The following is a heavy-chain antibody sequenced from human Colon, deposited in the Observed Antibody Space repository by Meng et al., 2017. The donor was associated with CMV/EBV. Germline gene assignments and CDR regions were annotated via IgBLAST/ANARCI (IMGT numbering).Heavy chain of an antibody. D-gene: IGHD2-15*01. CDR1: GRTFSFSY. V-gene: IGHV4-34*01. J-gene: IGHJ4*02. CDR2: INHSGLT. CDR3: ARGRGGRYCSGRTCYAGDS. Sequence: QDRGTGRVLPSGSLAPPRPGYGRTFSFSYGSWIPRPPGKELERIGQINHSGLTAYNSSLGCRLIMSVDTSKSQISMRLNSVTAADTAVYYCARGRGGRYCSGRTCYAGDSWGQGTLVTVSS.